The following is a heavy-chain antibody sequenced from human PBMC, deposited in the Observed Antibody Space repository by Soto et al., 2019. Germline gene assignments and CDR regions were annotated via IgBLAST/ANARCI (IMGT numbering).Heavy chain of an antibody. CDR2: IYHSGDT. J-gene: IGHJ1*01. V-gene: IGHV4-38-2*01. D-gene: IGHD2-21*02. CDR3: GRSDGGY. CDR1: GCSINGGYY. Sequence: SETLSLTCAVSGCSINGGYYWVWIRQPPGKGLEWIGRIYHSGDTNYNPSLKSRVTMSADTSKNQFSLNLRSVTAADTAVYYCGRSDGGYWGQGTLVTVSS.